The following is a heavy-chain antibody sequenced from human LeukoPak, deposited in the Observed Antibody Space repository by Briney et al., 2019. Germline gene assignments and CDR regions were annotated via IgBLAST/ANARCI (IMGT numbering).Heavy chain of an antibody. J-gene: IGHJ4*02. CDR2: INSDGSST. V-gene: IGHV3-74*01. D-gene: IGHD4-23*01. CDR3: ARGFKYGGNSNMDY. CDR1: GFTFSSYW. Sequence: PGGSLRLSCAASGFTFSSYWMHWVRQAPGKGLVWVSRINSDGSSTCYADSVKGRFTISRDNAKNTLYLQMNSLRAEDTAVYYCARGFKYGGNSNMDYWGQGTLVTVSS.